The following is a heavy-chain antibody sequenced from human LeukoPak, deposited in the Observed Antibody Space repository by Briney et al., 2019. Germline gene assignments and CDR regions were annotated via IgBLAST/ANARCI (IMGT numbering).Heavy chain of an antibody. D-gene: IGHD3-16*01. CDR1: YX. J-gene: IGHJ4*02. V-gene: IGHV3-23*01. Sequence: YXXXWVRQAPGKGLEWVAGISGSGGGTYYADSVKGRFTISRDNDKNTVYLQMNSLRVEDTAVYFCAKRGIVIRVILVGFHKEAYYFDSGGQGALATVSP. CDR2: ISGSGGGT. CDR3: AKRGIVIRVILVGFHKEAYYFDS.